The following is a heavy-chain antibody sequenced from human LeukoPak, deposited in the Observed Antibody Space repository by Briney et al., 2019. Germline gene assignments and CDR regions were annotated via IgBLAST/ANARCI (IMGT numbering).Heavy chain of an antibody. D-gene: IGHD7-27*01. CDR2: IYYGGST. J-gene: IGHJ4*02. CDR3: ARNWGSVDY. Sequence: SETLSLTCTVSGGSISSSSYYWGWIRQPPGKGLEWIGSIYYGGSTYYNPSLKSRVTISVDTSKNQFSLKLSSVTAADTAVYYCARNWGSVDYRGQGTLVTVSS. CDR1: GGSISSSSYY. V-gene: IGHV4-39*07.